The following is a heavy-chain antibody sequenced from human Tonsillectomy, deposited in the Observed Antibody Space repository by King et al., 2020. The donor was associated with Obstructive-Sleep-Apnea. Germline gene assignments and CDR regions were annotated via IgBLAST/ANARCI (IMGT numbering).Heavy chain of an antibody. J-gene: IGHJ6*02. D-gene: IGHD1-20*01. V-gene: IGHV3-33*01. CDR1: GFTFSSYG. Sequence: VQLVESGGGVVPPGRSLRLSCAASGFTFSSYGMHWVRQAPGKGLEWVAGIYYDGTKKYYVDSVKGRFTISRDNSKNTLYLQLNSLRAEDTAVYYCARVHSLGELTRNLPYDYYALDVWGQGTTVTVSS. CDR2: IYYDGTKK. CDR3: ARVHSLGELTRNLPYDYYALDV.